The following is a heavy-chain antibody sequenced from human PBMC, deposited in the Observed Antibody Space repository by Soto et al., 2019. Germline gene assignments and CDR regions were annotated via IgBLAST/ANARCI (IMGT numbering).Heavy chain of an antibody. D-gene: IGHD1-26*01. CDR1: GFTLSSYA. Sequence: GGSLRLSCAASGFTLSSYAMTWVRQAPGKGLEWVAAISGSGFSTYYADSVKGRLTISRDNSKNRLYLQMNSLRAEDTAVYYCAKDAPYGGYSGFGPSDYWGQGTLVTVSS. J-gene: IGHJ4*02. CDR3: AKDAPYGGYSGFGPSDY. CDR2: ISGSGFST. V-gene: IGHV3-23*01.